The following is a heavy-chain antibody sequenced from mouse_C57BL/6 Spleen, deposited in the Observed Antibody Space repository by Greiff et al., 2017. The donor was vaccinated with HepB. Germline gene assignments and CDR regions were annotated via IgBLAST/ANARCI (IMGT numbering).Heavy chain of an antibody. CDR1: GFTFSDFY. D-gene: IGHD1-1*01. CDR3: ARATVDAMDY. Sequence: EVHLVESGGGLVQSGRSLRLSCATSGFTFSDFYMEWVRQAPGKGLEWIAASRNKANDYTTEYSASVKGRFIVSRDTSQSILYLQMNALRAEDTAIYYCARATVDAMDYWGQGTSVTVSS. J-gene: IGHJ4*01. V-gene: IGHV7-1*01. CDR2: SRNKANDYTT.